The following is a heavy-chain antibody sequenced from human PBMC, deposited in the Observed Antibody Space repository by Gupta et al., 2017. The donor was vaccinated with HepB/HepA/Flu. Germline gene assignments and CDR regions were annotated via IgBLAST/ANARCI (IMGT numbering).Heavy chain of an antibody. J-gene: IGHJ6*02. CDR2: ISGSGGST. V-gene: IGHV3-23*01. CDR1: GFTFSSYD. D-gene: IGHD2-15*01. CDR3: AVDCRDGSCYSRPGGMDV. Sequence: EVQLLESGGALVEPGGSLRLSCAASGFTFSSYDMSWVRQAPGTGLEWVVVISGSGGSTYYSDAVKGRYTITRDNTKNALFLQIDSLRDEDTAVYYCAVDCRDGSCYSRPGGMDVWGQGTTVTVSS.